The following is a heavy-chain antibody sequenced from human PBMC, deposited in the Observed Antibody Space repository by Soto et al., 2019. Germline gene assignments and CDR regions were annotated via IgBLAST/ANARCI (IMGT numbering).Heavy chain of an antibody. CDR3: AREAEYGGWFDP. Sequence: LSLTCTVSGGSISSGDYYWSWIRQPPGKGLEWIGYIYYSGSTYYNPSLKSRVTISVDTSKNQFSLKLSSVTAADTAVYYCAREAEYGGWFDPWGQGTLVTVSS. D-gene: IGHD2-15*01. J-gene: IGHJ5*02. V-gene: IGHV4-30-4*01. CDR1: GGSISSGDYY. CDR2: IYYSGST.